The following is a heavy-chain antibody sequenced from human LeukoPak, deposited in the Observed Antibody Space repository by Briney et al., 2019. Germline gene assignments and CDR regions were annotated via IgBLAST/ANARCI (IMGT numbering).Heavy chain of an antibody. Sequence: GGSLRLSCAASGFTFSSYAMSWVRQAPGKGLEWVSAISGSGGSTYYADSVRGRFTISRDNSKNTLYLQMNSLRAEDTAVYYCARPRGYADPNFDYWGQGTLVTVSS. J-gene: IGHJ4*02. CDR2: ISGSGGST. D-gene: IGHD5-12*01. CDR3: ARPRGYADPNFDY. V-gene: IGHV3-23*01. CDR1: GFTFSSYA.